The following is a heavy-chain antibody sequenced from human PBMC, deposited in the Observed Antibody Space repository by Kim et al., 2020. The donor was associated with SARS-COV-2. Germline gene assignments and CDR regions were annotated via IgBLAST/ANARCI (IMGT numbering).Heavy chain of an antibody. J-gene: IGHJ4*02. Sequence: GGSLRLSCAASGFTFDDYAMHWVRQAPGKGLEWVSGISWNSGSIGYADSVKGRFTISRDNAKNSLYLQMNSLRAEDTALYYCAKWGIAAAGAFDYWGQGTLVTVSS. V-gene: IGHV3-9*01. CDR1: GFTFDDYA. D-gene: IGHD6-13*01. CDR2: ISWNSGSI. CDR3: AKWGIAAAGAFDY.